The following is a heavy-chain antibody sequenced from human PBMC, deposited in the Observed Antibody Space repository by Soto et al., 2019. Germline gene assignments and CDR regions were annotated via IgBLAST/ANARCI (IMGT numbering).Heavy chain of an antibody. CDR2: INLLGTIT. V-gene: IGHV3-74*01. J-gene: IGHJ4*02. Sequence: PGGSLRLSCAASGFTISGHWMHWVRQAPGKGLVWVSHINLLGTITAYADSVKGRFTTSRDNAKNPLYLQLNSLRAEDTAVYYCARGRGGAFDYWGQGTLVTVSS. D-gene: IGHD3-16*01. CDR3: ARGRGGAFDY. CDR1: GFTISGHW.